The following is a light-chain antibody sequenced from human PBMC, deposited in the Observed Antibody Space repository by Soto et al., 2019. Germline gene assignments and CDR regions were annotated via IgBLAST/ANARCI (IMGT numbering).Light chain of an antibody. J-gene: IGKJ1*01. CDR3: QQYGSSRCT. CDR1: QSVSSSY. V-gene: IGKV3-20*01. CDR2: GAS. Sequence: EIVLTQSPGTLSLSPGERATLSCRASQSVSSSYLAWYQQKPGQAPRLLIYGASSRATGIPDRFSGSGSGTDFTLTISRLEPEDFAVYYCQQYGSSRCTF.